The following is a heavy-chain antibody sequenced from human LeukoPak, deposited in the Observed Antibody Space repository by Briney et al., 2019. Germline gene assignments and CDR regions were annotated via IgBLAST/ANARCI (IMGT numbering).Heavy chain of an antibody. J-gene: IGHJ2*01. D-gene: IGHD3-22*01. CDR3: ARIHRRADASGYYYEYWYFDL. Sequence: SETLSLSCTVSGGSVNYNYRSWIRQPAGRGLEWIGRIYASGSTNYNPSLTRQVTMPAEKTNNQHSLKMTSVPAADTAVYYCARIHRRADASGYYYEYWYFDLWGRGTLVTVSS. CDR2: IYASGST. V-gene: IGHV4-4*07. CDR1: GGSVNYNY.